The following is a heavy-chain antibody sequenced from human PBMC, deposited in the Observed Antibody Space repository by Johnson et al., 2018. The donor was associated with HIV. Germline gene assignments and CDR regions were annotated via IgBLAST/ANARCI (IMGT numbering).Heavy chain of an antibody. CDR1: GFTFSSYA. CDR3: ARGRARACDI. D-gene: IGHD5-12*01. Sequence: QVQLVEYGGGVVRPGGSLRLSCAASGFTFSSYAMHWVRQAPGKGLEWVAVISYDGSNKYYADSVKGRFTISRDNSKNTLYLQMNSLRAEDTAVYYCARGRARACDIWGQGTMVTVSS. V-gene: IGHV3-30-3*01. CDR2: ISYDGSNK. J-gene: IGHJ3*02.